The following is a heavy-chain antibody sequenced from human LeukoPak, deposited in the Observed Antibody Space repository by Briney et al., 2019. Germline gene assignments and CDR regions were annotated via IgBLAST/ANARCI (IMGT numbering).Heavy chain of an antibody. CDR2: INHSGST. Sequence: SETLSLTCAVYGGSFSGYYWSWIRQPPGKGLEWIGEINHSGSTNYNPSLKSRVTISVDTSKNQFSLKLSSVTAADTAVYYCARVQNIVVVPAAKDTPSRRRRSSRYYFDYWGQGTLVTVSS. D-gene: IGHD2-2*01. CDR3: ARVQNIVVVPAAKDTPSRRRRSSRYYFDY. J-gene: IGHJ4*02. V-gene: IGHV4-34*01. CDR1: GGSFSGYY.